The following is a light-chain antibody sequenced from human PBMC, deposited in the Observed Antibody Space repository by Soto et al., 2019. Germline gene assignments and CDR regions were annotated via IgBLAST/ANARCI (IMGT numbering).Light chain of an antibody. Sequence: IQLTQSPSSLSASVGDSVTITCRASHDITNYLAWYQQKPGKAPNLLIYGASTLQSGVPSRFSGSGSGTDFTLTISSLQAEDFASYYCQQTRAYPSTFGGGTKVDIK. V-gene: IGKV1-9*01. J-gene: IGKJ4*01. CDR2: GAS. CDR3: QQTRAYPST. CDR1: HDITNY.